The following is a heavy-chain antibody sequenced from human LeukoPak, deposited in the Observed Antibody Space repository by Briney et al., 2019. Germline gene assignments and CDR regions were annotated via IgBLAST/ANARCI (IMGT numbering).Heavy chain of an antibody. V-gene: IGHV1-8*01. CDR3: ARALRKQWLVHNYYYYGMDV. J-gene: IGHJ6*02. CDR2: MNPNSGNT. CDR1: GYTFTSYD. D-gene: IGHD6-19*01. Sequence: GASVKVSCKASGYTFTSYDINWVRQATGQGLEWMGWMNPNSGNTGYAQKFQGRVTMTRNTSISTAYMELSSLRSEDTAVYYCARALRKQWLVHNYYYYGMDVWGQGTTVTVSS.